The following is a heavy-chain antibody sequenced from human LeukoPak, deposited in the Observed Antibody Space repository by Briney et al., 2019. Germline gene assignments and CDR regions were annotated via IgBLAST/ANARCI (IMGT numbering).Heavy chain of an antibody. CDR2: IYPGDSDT. V-gene: IGHV5-51*01. CDR1: GYSFSNYW. J-gene: IGHJ4*02. D-gene: IGHD4-17*01. CDR3: ARQYGRPFDY. Sequence: GESLKISRKGSGYSFSNYWIGWVRQMPGKGLEWMGIIYPGDSDTRYSPSFQGQVTISVDESINTAYLQWCSLEASDTAMYYCARQYGRPFDYWGQGTLVTVSS.